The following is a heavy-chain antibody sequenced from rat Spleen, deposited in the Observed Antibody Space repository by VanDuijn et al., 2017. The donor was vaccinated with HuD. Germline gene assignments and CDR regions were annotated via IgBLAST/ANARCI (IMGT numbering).Heavy chain of an antibody. Sequence: EVQLQESGPGLVKPSQSLSLTCSVTGYSITSSYRWNWIRKFPRNKLEWMGYINSAGSTNYNPSLKSRISITRDTSKNQFFLQVNSVTTEDTATYYCARHYGGYSEYVMDAWGQGASVTVSS. CDR3: ARHYGGYSEYVMDA. CDR2: INSAGST. J-gene: IGHJ4*01. CDR1: GYSITSSYR. D-gene: IGHD1-11*01. V-gene: IGHV3-3*01.